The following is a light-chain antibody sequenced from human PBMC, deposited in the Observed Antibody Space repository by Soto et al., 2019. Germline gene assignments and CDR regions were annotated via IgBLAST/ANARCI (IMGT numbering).Light chain of an antibody. Sequence: QSVLTQPPSVSAAPGQKVTISCSGSSSNIGTNYVSWYQQLPGTAPKLLIDGKNFRPSGIPDRFSGSKSGTSATLGITGLQAGDEADYYCGTWDSSLSAHVFGTGTKVIVL. V-gene: IGLV1-51*01. J-gene: IGLJ1*01. CDR1: SSNIGTNY. CDR3: GTWDSSLSAHV. CDR2: GKN.